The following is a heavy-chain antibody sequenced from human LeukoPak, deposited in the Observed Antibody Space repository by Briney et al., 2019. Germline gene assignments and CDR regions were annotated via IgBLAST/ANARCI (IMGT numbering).Heavy chain of an antibody. CDR2: INPSGGST. CDR3: ARDLGISGWYAPPLGYFDY. D-gene: IGHD6-19*01. J-gene: IGHJ4*02. V-gene: IGHV1-46*01. Sequence: ASVEVSCKASGYTFTSYYMHWVRQAPGQGLEWMGIINPSGGSTSYAQKFQGRVTMTRDMSTSTVYMELSSLRSEDTAVYYCARDLGISGWYAPPLGYFDYWGQGTLVTVSS. CDR1: GYTFTSYY.